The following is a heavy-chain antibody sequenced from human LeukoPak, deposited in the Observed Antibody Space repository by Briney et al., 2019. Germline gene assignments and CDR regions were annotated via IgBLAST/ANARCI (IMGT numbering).Heavy chain of an antibody. CDR1: GFTFSNYN. J-gene: IGHJ4*02. CDR3: ARGDFWSGSY. Sequence: GGSLRLSCAASGFTFSNYNVNWVRQTPGKGLEWVSSITRDSIYTFYADSVKGRFTISRDNAKNSLYLQMNSLRAEDTAVYYCARGDFWSGSYWGQGTLVTVSS. CDR2: ITRDSIYT. V-gene: IGHV3-21*01. D-gene: IGHD3-3*01.